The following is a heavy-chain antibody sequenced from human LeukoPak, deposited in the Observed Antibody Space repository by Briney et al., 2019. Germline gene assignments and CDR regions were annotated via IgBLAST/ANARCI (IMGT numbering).Heavy chain of an antibody. Sequence: GGSLRLSCAASGFTFSSYAMSWVRQAPGKGLEWVSSMSGSGGSTFYADSVKGRFTISRDNAKNSLYLQMNSLRAEDTAVYYCARDLLVGAHFDYWGQGTLVTVSS. V-gene: IGHV3-23*01. J-gene: IGHJ4*02. D-gene: IGHD1-26*01. CDR2: MSGSGGST. CDR3: ARDLLVGAHFDY. CDR1: GFTFSSYA.